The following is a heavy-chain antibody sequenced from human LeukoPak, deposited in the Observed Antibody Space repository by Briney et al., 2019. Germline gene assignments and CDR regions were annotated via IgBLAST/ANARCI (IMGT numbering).Heavy chain of an antibody. V-gene: IGHV3-48*03. J-gene: IGHJ4*02. Sequence: GGSLRLSCAASGFPFSSYEMNWVRQAPGKGLEWVSYISSSGSTIYYADPVKGRFTISRDNAKNSLYLQMNSLRAEDTAVYYCARDGRGADYWGQGTLVTVSS. CDR2: ISSSGSTI. CDR1: GFPFSSYE. D-gene: IGHD3-10*01. CDR3: ARDGRGADY.